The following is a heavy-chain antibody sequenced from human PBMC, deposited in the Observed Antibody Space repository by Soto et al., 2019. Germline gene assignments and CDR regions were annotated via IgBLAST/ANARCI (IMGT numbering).Heavy chain of an antibody. CDR1: GGSFSGYY. D-gene: IGHD2-2*01. Sequence: SETLSLTCAVYGGSFSGYYWSWIRQPPGKGLEWIGEINHSGSTNYNPSLKSRVTISVDTSKNQFSLKLSSVTAADTAVYYCASRQLRAPFDYWGQGTLVTVSS. CDR2: INHSGST. J-gene: IGHJ4*02. CDR3: ASRQLRAPFDY. V-gene: IGHV4-34*01.